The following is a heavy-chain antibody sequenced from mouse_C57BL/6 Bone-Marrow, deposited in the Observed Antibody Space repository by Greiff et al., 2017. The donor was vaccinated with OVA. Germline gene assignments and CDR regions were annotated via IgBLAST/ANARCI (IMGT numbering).Heavy chain of an antibody. CDR2: IDPSDSYT. J-gene: IGHJ4*01. CDR1: GYTFTSYW. V-gene: IGHV1-50*01. CDR3: ARDYCSSMDY. D-gene: IGHD1-1*01. Sequence: VQLQQPGAELVKPGASVKLSCKASGYTFTSYWMQWVKQRPGQGLEWIGEIDPSDSYTNYNQKFKGKATLTVDTSSSTAYMQLSSLTSEDSAVYYCARDYCSSMDYWGQGTSVTVSS.